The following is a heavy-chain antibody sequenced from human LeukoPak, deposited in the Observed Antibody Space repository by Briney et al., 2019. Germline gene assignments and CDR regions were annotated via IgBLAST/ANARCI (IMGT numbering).Heavy chain of an antibody. CDR2: INHSGST. Sequence: SETLSLTCAVYGGSFSGYYRSWIRQPPGKGLEWIGEINHSGSTNYNPSLKSRVTISVDTSKNQFSLKLSSVTAADTAVYYCARGFNWNDYWGQGTLVTVSS. CDR3: ARGFNWNDY. V-gene: IGHV4-34*01. J-gene: IGHJ4*02. CDR1: GGSFSGYY. D-gene: IGHD1-20*01.